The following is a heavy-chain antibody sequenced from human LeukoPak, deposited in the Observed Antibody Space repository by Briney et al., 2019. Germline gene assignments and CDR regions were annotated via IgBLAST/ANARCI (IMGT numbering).Heavy chain of an antibody. CDR3: ARGGEQWLARHYYYYMDV. D-gene: IGHD6-19*01. CDR2: INHSGST. J-gene: IGHJ6*03. V-gene: IGHV4-34*01. Sequence: SETLSLTCAVYGGSFSGYYWSWIRQPPGKGLEWIGEINHSGSTNYNPSLKSRVTISVDTSKNQFPPKLSSVTAADTAVYYCARGGEQWLARHYYYYMDVWGKGTTVTVFS. CDR1: GGSFSGYY.